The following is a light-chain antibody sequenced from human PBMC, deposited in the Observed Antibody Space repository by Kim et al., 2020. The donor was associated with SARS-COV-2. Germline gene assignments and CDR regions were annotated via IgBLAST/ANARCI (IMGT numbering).Light chain of an antibody. V-gene: IGKV1D-13*01. Sequence: GDRVTITCRASHDISSDLAWYQQKPGKPPKLLMYEASSLQSGVPSRFSGSGSGTDFTLTISSLQPEDFATYYCQHFNNYPYSFGQGTKL. J-gene: IGKJ2*03. CDR3: QHFNNYPYS. CDR2: EAS. CDR1: HDISSD.